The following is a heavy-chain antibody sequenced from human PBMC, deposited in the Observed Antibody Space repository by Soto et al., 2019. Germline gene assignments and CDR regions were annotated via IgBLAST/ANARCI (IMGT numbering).Heavy chain of an antibody. CDR1: GFTFSIYS. D-gene: IGHD3-10*01. J-gene: IGHJ4*02. V-gene: IGHV3-48*02. CDR2: ISGGSGTI. CDR3: ARRSRSRGFFDD. Sequence: EVQLVESGGGLVQPGGSLRLSCAASGFTFSIYSMNWVRQAPGKGLEWVSHISGGSGTIYYVDSVKGRFTISRDNAKNSVYLQMNSLRDEDTAVYYCARRSRSRGFFDDWAQGTLVTVSS.